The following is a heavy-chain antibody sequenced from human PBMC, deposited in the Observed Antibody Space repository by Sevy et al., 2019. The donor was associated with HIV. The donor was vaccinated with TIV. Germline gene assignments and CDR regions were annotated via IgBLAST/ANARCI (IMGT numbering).Heavy chain of an antibody. CDR2: IYYSGST. V-gene: IGHV4-59*01. J-gene: IGHJ4*01. CDR3: ARERQLVLDY. CDR1: GGSISSYY. Sequence: SETLSLSCTVSGGSISSYYWSWIRQPPGKGLEWIGYIYYSGSTNYNPSLKSRVTISVDTSKNQFSLKLSSVTAADTAVYYCARERQLVLDYWGHGTLVTVSS. D-gene: IGHD6-13*01.